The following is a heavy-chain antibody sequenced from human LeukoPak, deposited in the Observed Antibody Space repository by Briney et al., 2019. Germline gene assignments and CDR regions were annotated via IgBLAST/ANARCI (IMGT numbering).Heavy chain of an antibody. CDR1: GYTFTGYY. Sequence: ASVKVSCKASGYTFTGYYMHWVRQAPGQGLERMGWINPNSGGTNYAQKFQGRVTITRDTSISTAYMELSRLRSEDTAVYYCARTRVMITFGGNDHPASNYYYYMDVWGKGTTVTISS. V-gene: IGHV1-2*02. J-gene: IGHJ6*03. D-gene: IGHD3-16*01. CDR3: ARTRVMITFGGNDHPASNYYYYMDV. CDR2: INPNSGGT.